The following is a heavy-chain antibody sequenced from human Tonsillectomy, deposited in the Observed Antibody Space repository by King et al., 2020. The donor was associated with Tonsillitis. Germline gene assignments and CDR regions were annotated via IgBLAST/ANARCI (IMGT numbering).Heavy chain of an antibody. J-gene: IGHJ4*02. D-gene: IGHD3-22*01. Sequence: VQLVESGGGLVKPGGSLRLTCAASGFTFTSYSMNWVRQAPGKGLEWVSSISSTSSYIFFADSVKGRFTISRDNAKNSLFLQMNSLRAEDTAVYYCARSGRYYDSSGYLDFDYWGQGTLVTVSS. CDR2: ISSTSSYI. V-gene: IGHV3-21*01. CDR3: ARSGRYYDSSGYLDFDY. CDR1: GFTFTSYS.